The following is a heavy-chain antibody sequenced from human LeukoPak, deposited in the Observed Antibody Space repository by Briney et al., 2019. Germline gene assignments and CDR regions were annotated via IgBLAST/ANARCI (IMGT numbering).Heavy chain of an antibody. D-gene: IGHD5-12*01. J-gene: IGHJ3*02. CDR1: GFTFSSYA. CDR3: ARDRGYAFDI. V-gene: IGHV3-64*04. Sequence: PGGSLRLSCSASGFTFSSYAMHWVRQAPGKGLEYVSAISSIGGSTDYADSVKGRFTISRDNAKNTLYLQMNNLRAEDTAVYYCARDRGYAFDIWGQGTMVTVSS. CDR2: ISSIGGST.